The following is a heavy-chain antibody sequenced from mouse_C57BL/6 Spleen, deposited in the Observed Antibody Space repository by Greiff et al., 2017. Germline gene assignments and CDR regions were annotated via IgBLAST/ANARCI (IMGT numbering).Heavy chain of an antibody. CDR1: GYSITSGYY. D-gene: IGHD2-4*01. CDR2: ISYDGSN. V-gene: IGHV3-6*01. Sequence: EVQLQESGPGLVKPSQSLSLTCSVTGYSITSGYYWNWIRQFPGNKLEWMGYISYDGSNNYNPSLKNRISITRDTSKNQFFLKLNSVTTEDTATYYCARDTSDYDGFAYWGQGTLVTVSA. J-gene: IGHJ3*01. CDR3: ARDTSDYDGFAY.